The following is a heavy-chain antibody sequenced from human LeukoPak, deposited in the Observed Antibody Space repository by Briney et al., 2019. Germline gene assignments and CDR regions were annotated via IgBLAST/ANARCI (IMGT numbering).Heavy chain of an antibody. J-gene: IGHJ4*02. CDR1: GFTFSNFW. V-gene: IGHV3-74*01. D-gene: IGHD2/OR15-2a*01. CDR2: IYGDGSFT. CDR3: ATSTSVVY. Sequence: GGSLRLSCAASGFTFSNFWMHWVRQAPGKGLVWVALIYGDGSFTRYADSVKGRFTISRDNAKNTVYLQMNSLRAEDTAVYYCATSTSVVYWGQGTLVTVSS.